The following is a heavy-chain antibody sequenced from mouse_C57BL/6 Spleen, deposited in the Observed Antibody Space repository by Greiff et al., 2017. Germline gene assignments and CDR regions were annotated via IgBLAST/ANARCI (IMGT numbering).Heavy chain of an antibody. J-gene: IGHJ2*01. CDR2: IYPGDGDT. V-gene: IGHV1-80*01. CDR3: AREGTLLLDY. Sequence: VQLQQSGAELVKPGASVKISCKASGYAFNSYWMNWVKQRPGKGLEGIGQIYPGDGDTNYNGKFKGKATLTADKSSSTAYMQLSSLTSEDSAVYFCAREGTLLLDYWGQGTTLTVSS. CDR1: GYAFNSYW. D-gene: IGHD3-3*01.